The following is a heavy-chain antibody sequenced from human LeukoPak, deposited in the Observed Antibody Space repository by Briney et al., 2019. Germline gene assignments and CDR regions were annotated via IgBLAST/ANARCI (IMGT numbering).Heavy chain of an antibody. J-gene: IGHJ4*02. V-gene: IGHV1-2*02. CDR1: GYKFTGYY. CDR3: ARDNYGSGSYYKY. D-gene: IGHD3-10*01. Sequence: ASVKVSCKASGYKFTGYYMHWVRQAPGQGLEWMGWINPNNGGTNYAQKFQGRVSMTRDTSISTVYMEVRRLRSDDTAVYYCARDNYGSGSYYKYWGQGTLVTVSS. CDR2: INPNNGGT.